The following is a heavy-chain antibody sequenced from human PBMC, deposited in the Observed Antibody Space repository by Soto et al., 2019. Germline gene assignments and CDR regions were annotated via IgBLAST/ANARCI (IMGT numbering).Heavy chain of an antibody. CDR1: GGSFSGYY. Sequence: SETLSLTCAVYGGSFSGYYWSWIRQPPGKGLEWIGEINHSGSTNYNPSLKSRVTISVDTSKNQFSLKLSSVTAADTAVYYCASDSSGYSWGYYYGMDVWGQGTTVTVSS. V-gene: IGHV4-34*01. CDR3: ASDSSGYSWGYYYGMDV. CDR2: INHSGST. D-gene: IGHD3-22*01. J-gene: IGHJ6*02.